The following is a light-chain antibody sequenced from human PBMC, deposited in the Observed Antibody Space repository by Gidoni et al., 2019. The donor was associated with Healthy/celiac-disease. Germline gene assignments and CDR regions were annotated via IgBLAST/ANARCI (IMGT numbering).Light chain of an antibody. J-gene: IGLJ3*02. Sequence: QLVLTQSPSASASLGASVKLTCTLSSGHSSYAIAWLQQQPEKGPRYLMKLNSDGSHNKDDGIPDRFSASSSGAERYLTISSLQSEDEADYYCQAWDTDIRVFGGGTKLTXL. CDR2: LNSDGSH. CDR1: SGHSSYA. CDR3: QAWDTDIRV. V-gene: IGLV4-69*01.